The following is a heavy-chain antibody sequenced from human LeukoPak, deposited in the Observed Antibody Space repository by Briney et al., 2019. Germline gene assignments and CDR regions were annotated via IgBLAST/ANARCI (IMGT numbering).Heavy chain of an antibody. CDR3: AILIRTVAAGTLGGLDY. CDR1: GFTFSSHS. J-gene: IGHJ4*02. D-gene: IGHD6-13*01. Sequence: GGSLRLSCAASGFTFSSHSMTWVRQAPGKGLYWVSTIGSGGDTYYADSVKGRFTISRDNSKNTLYLQMNSLRAEDTAVYYCAILIRTVAAGTLGGLDYWGQGTLVTVSS. CDR2: IGSGGDT. V-gene: IGHV3-23*01.